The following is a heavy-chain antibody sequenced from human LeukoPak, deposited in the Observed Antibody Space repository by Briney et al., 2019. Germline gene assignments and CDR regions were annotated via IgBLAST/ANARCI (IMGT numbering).Heavy chain of an antibody. CDR3: ARGTVENWFDP. D-gene: IGHD3-10*01. J-gene: IGHJ5*02. V-gene: IGHV4-59*08. CDR1: GGSFTGHF. CDR2: VYSSGTT. Sequence: SETLSLTCAVSGGSFTGHFWSWIRQPPGKALEWIGYVYSSGTTTYNPSLESRVTIALDTSGNQLSLNLSSVTAADTAVYYCARGTVENWFDPWGQGTLATVSS.